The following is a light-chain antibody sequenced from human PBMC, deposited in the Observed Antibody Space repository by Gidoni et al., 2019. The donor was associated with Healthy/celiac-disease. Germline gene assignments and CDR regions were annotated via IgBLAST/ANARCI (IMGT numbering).Light chain of an antibody. J-gene: IGKJ1*01. V-gene: IGKV1-5*03. CDR3: QQYNSYWT. CDR2: KAS. Sequence: DLQMTQSPSTLSASVGDRVTITCRASQSISSWFAWYQQKPGKAPKLLIYKASGLESGVPSRFSGSGSGTEFTLTISSLQPDDFATYYCQQYNSYWTFGQGTKVEIK. CDR1: QSISSW.